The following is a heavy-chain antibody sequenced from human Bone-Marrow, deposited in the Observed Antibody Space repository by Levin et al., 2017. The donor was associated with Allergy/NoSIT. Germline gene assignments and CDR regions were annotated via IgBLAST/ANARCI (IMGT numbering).Heavy chain of an antibody. CDR1: GFTFDDYA. CDR2: ISWNSGSI. CDR3: AKEGPWYFDL. Sequence: SCAASGFTFDDYAMHWVRQAPGKGLEWVSGISWNSGSIGYADSVKGRFTISRDNAKNSLYLQMNSLRAEDTALYYCAKEGPWYFDLWGRGTLVTVSS. V-gene: IGHV3-9*01. J-gene: IGHJ2*01.